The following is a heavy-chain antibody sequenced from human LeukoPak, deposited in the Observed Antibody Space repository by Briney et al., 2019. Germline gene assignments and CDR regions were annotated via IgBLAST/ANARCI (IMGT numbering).Heavy chain of an antibody. V-gene: IGHV4-39*01. Sequence: SETLSLSCTVSGASISNSRDYWGWIRQPPGTGLEWIGSIFFSGSTYYNPSLRSRAAISVDSSKNQFSLKLSSVTAADTAFYYCARHVEIAVAGPIEYWGQGTLVPVSS. J-gene: IGHJ4*02. CDR2: IFFSGST. D-gene: IGHD6-19*01. CDR3: ARHVEIAVAGPIEY. CDR1: GASISNSRDY.